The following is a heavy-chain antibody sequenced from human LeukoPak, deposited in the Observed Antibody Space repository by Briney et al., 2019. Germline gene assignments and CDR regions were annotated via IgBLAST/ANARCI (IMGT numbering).Heavy chain of an antibody. D-gene: IGHD3-22*01. CDR3: AKDSLSIRITMIVVVPNRYGMDV. CDR2: ISGSGGST. J-gene: IGHJ6*02. CDR1: GFTFSSYA. Sequence: HPGGSLRLSCAASGFTFSSYAMSWVRQAPGKGLEWVSAISGSGGSTYYADSVKGLFTISRDNSKNTLYLQMNSLRAEDTAVYYCAKDSLSIRITMIVVVPNRYGMDVWGQGTTVTVSS. V-gene: IGHV3-23*01.